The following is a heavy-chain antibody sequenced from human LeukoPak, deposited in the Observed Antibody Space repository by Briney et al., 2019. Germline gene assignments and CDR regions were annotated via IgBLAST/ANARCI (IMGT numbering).Heavy chain of an antibody. CDR1: GFTFNRCA. D-gene: IGHD3-10*01. J-gene: IGHJ4*02. CDR3: AKARGYYYGSGSYDGTDY. CDR2: IRYDGSNK. V-gene: IGHV3-30*02. Sequence: GGSLRLSCAASGFTFNRCAMHWVRQAPGKGLEWVAFIRYDGSNKYYTDSVKGRFIVSRDDSKNTLYLQMNSLKAEDTAVYYCAKARGYYYGSGSYDGTDYWGQGTLVTVSS.